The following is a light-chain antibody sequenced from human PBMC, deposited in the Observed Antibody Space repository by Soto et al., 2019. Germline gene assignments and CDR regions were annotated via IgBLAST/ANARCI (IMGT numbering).Light chain of an antibody. CDR2: GAS. CDR3: QQYDSSPRT. Sequence: EIVLTQSPGTLSLSPGERATLSCRASQSVSSSYLAWYQQKPGQAPRLLIYGASSRAADIPGRFSGSGSGTDFTLTINRLEPEDFAVYYCQQYDSSPRTFGQGTKVDIK. J-gene: IGKJ1*01. CDR1: QSVSSSY. V-gene: IGKV3-20*01.